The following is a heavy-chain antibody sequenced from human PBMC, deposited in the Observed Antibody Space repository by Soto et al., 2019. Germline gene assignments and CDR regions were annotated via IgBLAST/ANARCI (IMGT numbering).Heavy chain of an antibody. CDR2: INPNSGDT. Sequence: ASVKVSCKASGYTFTGYYMHWVRQAPGQGLEWMGWINPNSGDTNYAQKSQGWVTMTRDTSISTAYMELSRLTSDDTAVYYCATAGINLFRFDPWGQGTLVTVSS. D-gene: IGHD1-1*01. J-gene: IGHJ5*02. CDR3: ATAGINLFRFDP. V-gene: IGHV1-2*04. CDR1: GYTFTGYY.